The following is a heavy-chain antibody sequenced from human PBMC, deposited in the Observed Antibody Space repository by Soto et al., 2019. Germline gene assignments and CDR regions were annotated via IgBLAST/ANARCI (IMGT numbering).Heavy chain of an antibody. J-gene: IGHJ4*02. CDR3: ARFSPPRGYYAY. D-gene: IGHD3-22*01. CDR1: GGTFSTFG. CDR2: IIPMFGTA. V-gene: IGHV1-69*01. Sequence: QVQLVQSGAEVKKPGSSVKVSCTASGGTFSTFGITWVLQAPGQGLEWMGGIIPMFGTAHYAQKLQGRVTITADESTRTVYMELSSLRSEDTAVYYCARFSPPRGYYAYWGKGTLVTVSS.